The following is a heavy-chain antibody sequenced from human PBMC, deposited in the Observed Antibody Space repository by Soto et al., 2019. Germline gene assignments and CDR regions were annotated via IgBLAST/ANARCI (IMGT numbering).Heavy chain of an antibody. D-gene: IGHD3-10*01. CDR1: GGTFSSYA. J-gene: IGHJ6*02. CDR3: ARDDGSVPGGYYYYGMDV. V-gene: IGHV1-69*01. Sequence: QVQLVQSGAEVKKPGSSVKVSCKASGGTFSSYAISWVRQAPGQGLEWMGGIIPIFGTANYAQKFQGRVTITADESTRTAYMELSSLRSEDTAVYYCARDDGSVPGGYYYYGMDVWGQGTTVTVSS. CDR2: IIPIFGTA.